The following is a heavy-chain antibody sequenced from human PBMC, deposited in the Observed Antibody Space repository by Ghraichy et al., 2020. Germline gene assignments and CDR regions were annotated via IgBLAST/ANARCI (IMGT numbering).Heavy chain of an antibody. CDR2: INSDGSST. CDR3: AREASGGPMLDY. CDR1: GFTFSSYW. V-gene: IGHV3-74*01. J-gene: IGHJ4*02. Sequence: GGSLRLSCAASGFTFSSYWMHWVRQAPGKGLVWVSRINSDGSSTSYADSVKGRFTISRDNAKNMLYLQMNSLRAEDTAVYYCAREASGGPMLDYWGQGTLVTVSS. D-gene: IGHD4-23*01.